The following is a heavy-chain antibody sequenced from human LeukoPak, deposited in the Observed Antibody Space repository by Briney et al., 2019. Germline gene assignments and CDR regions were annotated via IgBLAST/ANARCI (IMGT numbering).Heavy chain of an antibody. CDR1: GGSIISYY. CDR2: IYYSGST. D-gene: IGHD6-6*01. J-gene: IGHJ3*02. CDR3: AREYSSSSGRRAFDI. V-gene: IGHV4-59*08. Sequence: SETLSLTCTVSGGSIISYYWNWIRQPPGKGLEWIGYIYYSGSTNYNPSLKSRVTILVDTSKNQFSLRLSSVTAADTAVYYCAREYSSSSGRRAFDIWGQGTMVTVSS.